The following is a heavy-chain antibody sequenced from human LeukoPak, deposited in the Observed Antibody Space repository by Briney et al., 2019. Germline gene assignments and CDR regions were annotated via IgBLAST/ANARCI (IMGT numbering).Heavy chain of an antibody. Sequence: PGGSLRLSCAASGFTFSSYAMSWVRQAPGKGLEWVSAISGSGGSTYYADSVKGRFTISRDNFKNTLCLQMNSLRAEDTAVYYCAKEASYDFWSGLQDYYYYGMDVWGQGTTVTVSS. CDR1: GFTFSSYA. CDR2: ISGSGGST. J-gene: IGHJ6*02. D-gene: IGHD3-3*01. V-gene: IGHV3-23*01. CDR3: AKEASYDFWSGLQDYYYYGMDV.